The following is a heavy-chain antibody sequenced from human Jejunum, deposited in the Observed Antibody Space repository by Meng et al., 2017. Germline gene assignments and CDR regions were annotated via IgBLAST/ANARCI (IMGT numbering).Heavy chain of an antibody. CDR1: GGSISGSTYY. J-gene: IGHJ3*02. D-gene: IGHD3-10*01. CDR2: IYYRGST. CDR3: ARDRGVSGSPDAFDT. Sequence: SETLSLTCTVSGGSISGSTYYWGWIRQPPGKGLEWIATIYYRGSTYYNPSLKSRVTISADTSKSQFSLKLSAVTAADTAMYYCARDRGVSGSPDAFDTWGQGTMVTVSS. V-gene: IGHV4-39*07.